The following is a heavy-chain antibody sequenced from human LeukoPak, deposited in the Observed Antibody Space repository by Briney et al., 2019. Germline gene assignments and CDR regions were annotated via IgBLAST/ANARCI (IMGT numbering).Heavy chain of an antibody. J-gene: IGHJ6*03. CDR3: ARLDPRGGYYMDV. Sequence: ASVKVSCKTSGYTFTNYAIHWVRQAPGQRLEWMGCINGDNAHTQYSQRFQDRVTITRDTSATTAYMEMSSLTSEDMAVFYCARLDPRGGYYMDVWGKGTTVTVPS. D-gene: IGHD3-10*01. CDR1: GYTFTNYA. CDR2: INGDNAHT. V-gene: IGHV1-3*03.